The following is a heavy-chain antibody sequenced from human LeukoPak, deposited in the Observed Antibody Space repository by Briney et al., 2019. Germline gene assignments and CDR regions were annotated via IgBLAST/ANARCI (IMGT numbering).Heavy chain of an antibody. J-gene: IGHJ4*02. CDR1: GFTFSSYS. V-gene: IGHV3-21*01. CDR2: ISSSSSYI. D-gene: IGHD3-22*01. CDR3: ARDPPYYYDSSGYYSGY. Sequence: PGGSLRLSCAASGFTFSSYSMNWVRQAPGKGLEWVSSISSSSSYIYYADSVKGRFTISRDNAKNSLYLQMNSLRAEDTAVYYCARDPPYYYDSSGYYSGYWGQGTLVTVSS.